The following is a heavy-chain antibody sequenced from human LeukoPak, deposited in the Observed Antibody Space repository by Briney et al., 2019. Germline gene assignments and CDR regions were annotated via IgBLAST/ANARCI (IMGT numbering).Heavy chain of an antibody. J-gene: IGHJ4*02. CDR1: DGSINNYY. CDR3: AGGMVRGINNY. CDR2: IYYSGST. D-gene: IGHD3-10*01. Sequence: SETLSLTCTVSDGSINNYYWSWIRKPPGKGMEWIGFIYYSGSTDYNPSLKSRGTISVDTSKNQFSLKLNSVTAADTAVYYCAGGMVRGINNYWGQGTLVTVSS. V-gene: IGHV4-59*01.